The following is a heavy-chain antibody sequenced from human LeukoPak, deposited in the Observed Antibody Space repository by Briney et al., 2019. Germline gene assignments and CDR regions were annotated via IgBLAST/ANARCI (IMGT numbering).Heavy chain of an antibody. V-gene: IGHV1-2*02. CDR2: INPNSGGT. J-gene: IGHJ4*02. CDR1: GYTFTDYY. D-gene: IGHD1-26*01. CDR3: ARSSSGSYPDY. Sequence: ASVKVSCKASGYTFTDYYLHWVRQAPGQGLEWMGWINPNSGGTNYAQNVQGRVTMTRDTSISTAHMELSRLRSDDTAVYYCARSSSGSYPDYWGQGTLVTVSS.